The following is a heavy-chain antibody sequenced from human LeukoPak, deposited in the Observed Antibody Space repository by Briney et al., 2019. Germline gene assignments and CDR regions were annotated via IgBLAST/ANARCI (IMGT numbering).Heavy chain of an antibody. CDR1: GFTFSDYA. CDR3: ARRPYYYDSSGLLVYFDY. D-gene: IGHD3-22*01. J-gene: IGHJ4*02. V-gene: IGHV3-23*01. CDR2: ISGSGGST. Sequence: PGGSLRLSCAASGFTFSDYAMTWVRQAPGKGLEWVSAISGSGGSTYYADSVKGRFTISRDNSKNTLYLQMNSLRAEDTAVYYCARRPYYYDSSGLLVYFDYWGQGTLVTVSS.